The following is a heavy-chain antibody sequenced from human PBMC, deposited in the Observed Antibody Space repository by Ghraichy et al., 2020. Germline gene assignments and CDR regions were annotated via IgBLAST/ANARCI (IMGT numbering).Heavy chain of an antibody. Sequence: SETLSLTCTVSGGSISSGGYYWSWIRQHPGKGLEWIGYIYYSGSTYYNPSLKSRVTISVDTSKNQFSLKLSSVTAADTAVYYCARYYYDSSGYQNWGQGTLVTVSS. V-gene: IGHV4-31*03. CDR1: GGSISSGGYY. J-gene: IGHJ4*02. CDR2: IYYSGST. D-gene: IGHD3-22*01. CDR3: ARYYYDSSGYQN.